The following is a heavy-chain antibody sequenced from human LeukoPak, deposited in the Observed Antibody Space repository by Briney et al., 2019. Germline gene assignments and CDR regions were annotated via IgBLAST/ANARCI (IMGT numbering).Heavy chain of an antibody. CDR2: IGIIRSYI. J-gene: IGHJ3*02. CDR3: AEDSSEVITMVRGVIFGGHDI. CDR1: GFTFSSYS. V-gene: IGHV3-21*01. Sequence: SGGSLRLSCAASGFTFSSYSMNWVRQAPGKGLEWVASIGIIRSYIYYADSVKGRFTNSRDNAKNTLYLQMNSLMAEDTAVYYCAEDSSEVITMVRGVIFGGHDIWGQGTMVTVSS. D-gene: IGHD3-10*01.